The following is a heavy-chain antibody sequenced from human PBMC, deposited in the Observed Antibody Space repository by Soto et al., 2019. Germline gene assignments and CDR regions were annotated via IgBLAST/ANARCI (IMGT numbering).Heavy chain of an antibody. CDR1: GGSISSDY. Sequence: VQLQESGPGLVKPSETLSLICTVSGGSISSDYLSWIRQPAGKGLEWIGRVYTSGYSNSNPSLKSRVTMSVDTSKKQFSLNLSSVTAAETAVYYCAREPTTAGTVNWFDTWGQGTLVTVSS. CDR3: AREPTTAGTVNWFDT. CDR2: VYTSGYS. D-gene: IGHD6-13*01. V-gene: IGHV4-4*07. J-gene: IGHJ5*02.